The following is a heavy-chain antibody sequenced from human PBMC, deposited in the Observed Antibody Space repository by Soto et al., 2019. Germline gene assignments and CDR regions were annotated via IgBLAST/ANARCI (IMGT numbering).Heavy chain of an antibody. D-gene: IGHD1-1*01. CDR2: TYYRSKWYN. CDR3: ARDRQLERRRSDAFDI. V-gene: IGHV6-1*01. J-gene: IGHJ3*02. CDR1: GDSFSSNSAA. Sequence: PSQTLSLTCAISGDSFSSNSAAWNWIRQSPSRGLEWLGRTYYRSKWYNDYAVSVKSRITINPDTSKNQFSLQLNSVTPEDTAVYYCARDRQLERRRSDAFDIWGQGTMVTVS.